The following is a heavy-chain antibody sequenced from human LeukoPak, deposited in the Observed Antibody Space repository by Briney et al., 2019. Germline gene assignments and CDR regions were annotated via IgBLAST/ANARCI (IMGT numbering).Heavy chain of an antibody. V-gene: IGHV3-23*01. Sequence: GGSLRLSCAASGFTFSSYSMNWVRQAPGKGLEWVSGISGSGGSTYYADSVKGRFTISRDNSRNTLYLQMNSLRAEDTALYYCAKMPVSYSSGWSNFDYWGQGTLVTVSS. CDR3: AKMPVSYSSGWSNFDY. J-gene: IGHJ4*02. CDR2: ISGSGGST. D-gene: IGHD6-19*01. CDR1: GFTFSSYS.